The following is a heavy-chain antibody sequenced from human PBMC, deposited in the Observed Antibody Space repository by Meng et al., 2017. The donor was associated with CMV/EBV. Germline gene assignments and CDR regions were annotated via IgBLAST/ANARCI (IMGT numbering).Heavy chain of an antibody. Sequence: GESLKISCAASGFTFSNAWMSWVRQAPGKGLEWVGRIKSKTDGGTTDYAAPVKGRFTISRDDSKNTLYLQMDSLKTEDTATYYCTTPGCSSTTCYTRLSYWGQGTVVTVSS. V-gene: IGHV3-15*01. CDR1: GFTFSNAW. J-gene: IGHJ4*02. CDR3: TTPGCSSTTCYTRLSY. CDR2: IKSKTDGGTT. D-gene: IGHD2-2*01.